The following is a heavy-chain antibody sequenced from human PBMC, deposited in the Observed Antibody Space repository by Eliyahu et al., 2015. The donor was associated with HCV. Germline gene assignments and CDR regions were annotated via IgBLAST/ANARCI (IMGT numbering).Heavy chain of an antibody. J-gene: IGHJ4*02. Sequence: GESLKISCEGSGYSFTYFWIAWVRQMPGKGLEWMGIIYPSDSDTRYSPSFQGQVTISADKPISTAYLQWSSLTASDTAMYYCARLVDSSDYSWQPEYFDYWGQGTLVTVSS. CDR2: IYPSDSDT. D-gene: IGHD3-22*01. V-gene: IGHV5-51*04. CDR1: GYSFTYFW. CDR3: ARLVDSSDYSWQPEYFDY.